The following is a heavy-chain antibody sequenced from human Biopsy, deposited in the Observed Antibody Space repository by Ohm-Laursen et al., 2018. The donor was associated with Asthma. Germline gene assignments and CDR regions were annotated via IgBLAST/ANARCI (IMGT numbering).Heavy chain of an antibody. V-gene: IGHV3-23*01. CDR1: GFTFSNFA. CDR3: AKHPLVRYLDY. D-gene: IGHD6-13*01. J-gene: IGHJ4*02. CDR2: ITGSGGGT. Sequence: SLRLSCSASGFTFSNFAMTWVRQAPGKGLEWVSSITGSGGGTYYADSVKGRFTVSRDNSKNTLYLQISSLRAEDTAVYYCAKHPLVRYLDYWGQGTLVTVSS.